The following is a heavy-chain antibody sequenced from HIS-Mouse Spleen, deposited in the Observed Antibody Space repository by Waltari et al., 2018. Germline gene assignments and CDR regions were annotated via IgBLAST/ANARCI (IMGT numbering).Heavy chain of an antibody. Sequence: QLQLQESGPGLVKPSETLSLTCTVSGGSISSSSYYWGWIRQPPGKGLEWIGSIYYSGGTYYTPSLKSRVTISVDTSKNQFSLKLSSETAADTAVYYCARHNLNYWYFDLWGRGTLVTVSS. J-gene: IGHJ2*01. V-gene: IGHV4-39*01. CDR2: IYYSGGT. CDR3: ARHNLNYWYFDL. CDR1: GGSISSSSYY.